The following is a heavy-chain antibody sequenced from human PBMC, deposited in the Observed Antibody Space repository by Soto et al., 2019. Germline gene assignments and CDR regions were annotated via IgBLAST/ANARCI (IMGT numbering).Heavy chain of an antibody. CDR2: INTDGTST. J-gene: IGHJ5*02. V-gene: IGHV3-74*01. CDR1: GFTFSSYW. CDR3: ARVLSWPSWFDP. Sequence: PGGSLRLSCAASGFTFSSYWMHWVRQAPGKGLVWVSLINTDGTSTTYADSVKGRFTISRDNAKNTLYLQMNSLRAEDTAVYYCARVLSWPSWFDPWGQGTLVTVSS.